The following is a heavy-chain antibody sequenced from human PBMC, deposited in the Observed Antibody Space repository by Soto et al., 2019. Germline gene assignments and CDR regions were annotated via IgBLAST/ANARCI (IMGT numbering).Heavy chain of an antibody. V-gene: IGHV4-30-4*01. J-gene: IGHJ4*02. CDR1: GGSISSGDYY. CDR3: ARDRGMATISGLDY. CDR2: IYYSGST. D-gene: IGHD5-12*01. Sequence: LSLTCTVSGGSISSGDYYWSWIRQPPGKGLEWIGYIYYSGSTYYNPSLNSRVTISVDTSKNQFSLKLSSVTAADTAVYYCARDRGMATISGLDYWGQGTLVTVSS.